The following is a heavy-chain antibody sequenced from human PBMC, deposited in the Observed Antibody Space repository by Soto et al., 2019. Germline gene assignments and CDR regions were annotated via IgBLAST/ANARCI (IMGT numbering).Heavy chain of an antibody. J-gene: IGHJ6*02. D-gene: IGHD6-6*01. CDR2: ISYDGSNK. CDR1: GFTFSSYA. CDR3: AREAGQLGTTNYYYYGMDV. Sequence: QVQLVESGGGVVQPGRSLRLSCAASGFTFSSYAMHWVRQAPGKGLEWVAVISYDGSNKYYADSVKGRFTISRDNSKNTLYLQMNSLRAEDTAVYYCAREAGQLGTTNYYYYGMDVWGQGTTVTVSS. V-gene: IGHV3-30-3*01.